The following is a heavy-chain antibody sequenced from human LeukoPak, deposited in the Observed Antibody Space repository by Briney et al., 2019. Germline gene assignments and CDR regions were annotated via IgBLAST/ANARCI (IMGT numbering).Heavy chain of an antibody. D-gene: IGHD3-3*01. V-gene: IGHV3-66*01. CDR1: GFTVSNNH. CDR2: TYRSGST. CDR3: ARCVEEDYFDY. J-gene: IGHJ4*02. Sequence: GGSLRLSCAVSGFTVSNNHMSWVRQAPGKGLEWVSITYRSGSTYYADSVKGRFTISRDNSKTTLYLQVNSLRVEDTAVYYCARCVEEDYFDYWGQGTLVTVSS.